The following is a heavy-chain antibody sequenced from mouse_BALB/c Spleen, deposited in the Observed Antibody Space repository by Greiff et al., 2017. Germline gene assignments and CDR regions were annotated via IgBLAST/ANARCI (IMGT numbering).Heavy chain of an antibody. J-gene: IGHJ4*01. D-gene: IGHD2-4*01. CDR2: IYPYNGGT. CDR1: GYTFTDYN. CDR3: AIDYEYYAMDY. Sequence: VQLQQSGPELVKPGASVKISCKASGYTFTDYNMHWVKQSHGKSLEWIGYIYPYNGGTGYNQKFKSKATLTVDNSSSTAYMELRSLTSEDSGVYYCAIDYEYYAMDYWGQGTSVTVSS. V-gene: IGHV1S29*02.